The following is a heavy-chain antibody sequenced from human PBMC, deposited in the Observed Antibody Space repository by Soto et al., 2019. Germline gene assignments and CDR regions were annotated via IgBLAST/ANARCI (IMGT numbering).Heavy chain of an antibody. CDR1: GYTFTSYD. CDR3: ARETYGLPY. V-gene: IGHV1-8*01. D-gene: IGHD3-10*01. J-gene: IGHJ4*02. CDR2: MNPNSGNT. Sequence: QVQLVQSGAEVKKPGASVKVSCKASGYTFTSYDINWVRQATGQGLEWMGWMNPNSGNTAYAQKFQGRVTMTRNTXXXXXXXXXXXXXXXXXXXYYCARETYGLPYWGQGTLVTVSS.